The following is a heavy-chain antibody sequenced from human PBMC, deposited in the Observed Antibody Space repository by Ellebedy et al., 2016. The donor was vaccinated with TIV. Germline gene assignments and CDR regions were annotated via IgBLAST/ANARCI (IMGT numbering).Heavy chain of an antibody. J-gene: IGHJ6*02. CDR2: INWNGDTT. V-gene: IGHV3-20*04. CDR1: GFIFPHYN. Sequence: GGSLRLSCAASGFIFPHYNLNWFRQAPGRGLEWVSGINWNGDTTGYADSVKGRFTIPRDNAKNSVYLEMNSLRAEDTALYYCARDGPYFYFGMDVWGQGTTVTVSS. CDR3: ARDGPYFYFGMDV. D-gene: IGHD3-9*01.